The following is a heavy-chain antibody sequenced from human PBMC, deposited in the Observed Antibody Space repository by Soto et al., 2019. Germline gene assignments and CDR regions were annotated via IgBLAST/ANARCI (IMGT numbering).Heavy chain of an antibody. D-gene: IGHD1-1*01. J-gene: IGHJ4*02. CDR3: ARRYGYRFDY. CDR1: GGSISSSSYY. Sequence: SETLSLTCTVSGGSISSSSYYWGWIRQPPGKGLEWIGSIYYSGSTYYNPSLKSRVTISVDTSKNQFSLKLSSVTAADTAVYYCARRYGYRFDYWGQGTLVTVSS. V-gene: IGHV4-39*07. CDR2: IYYSGST.